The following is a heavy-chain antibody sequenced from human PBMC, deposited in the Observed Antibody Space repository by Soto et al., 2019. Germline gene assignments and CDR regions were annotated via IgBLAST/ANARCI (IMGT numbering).Heavy chain of an antibody. CDR3: AKAYYDSSGYPLDYFDY. CDR2: ISYDGSNK. CDR1: GFTFSSYG. Sequence: QPGGSLRLSCAASGFTFSSYGMHWVRQAPGKGLEWVAVISYDGSNKYYADSVKGRFTISRDNSKNTLYLQMNSLRAEDTAVYYCAKAYYDSSGYPLDYFDYWGQGTLVTVSS. V-gene: IGHV3-30*18. D-gene: IGHD3-22*01. J-gene: IGHJ4*02.